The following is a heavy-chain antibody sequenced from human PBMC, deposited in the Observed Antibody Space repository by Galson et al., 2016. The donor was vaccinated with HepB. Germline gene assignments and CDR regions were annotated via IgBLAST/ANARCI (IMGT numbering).Heavy chain of an antibody. CDR2: IGSSPNFI. D-gene: IGHD3-22*01. Sequence: SLRLSCAASEFTFVTYGMTWVRQAPGKGLEWVAYIGSSPNFIFYGDSVKGRFTISRDNAENSLFLQMSSRRVEETGVYYCARRKWRVGLLVRGLDVWGQGTTVTVSS. CDR3: ARRKWRVGLLVRGLDV. V-gene: IGHV3-21*06. CDR1: EFTFVTYG. J-gene: IGHJ6*02.